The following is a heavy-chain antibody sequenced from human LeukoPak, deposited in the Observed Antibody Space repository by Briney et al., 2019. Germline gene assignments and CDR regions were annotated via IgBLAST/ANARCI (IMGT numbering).Heavy chain of an antibody. J-gene: IGHJ4*02. CDR1: GYTFITYG. CDR3: GRGPYCSGGTCYSQYFDY. Sequence: ASVTVSCTASGYTFITYGISWVRQAPGQGLEWMGWISAYNGDTNYAQKLRGRVTMTTDTSTSTAYMELRSLRSDDTAVYYCGRGPYCSGGTCYSQYFDYWGQGTLVTVSS. CDR2: ISAYNGDT. D-gene: IGHD2-15*01. V-gene: IGHV1-18*01.